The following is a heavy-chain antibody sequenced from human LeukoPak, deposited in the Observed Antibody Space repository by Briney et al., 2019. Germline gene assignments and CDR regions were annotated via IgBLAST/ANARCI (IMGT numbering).Heavy chain of an antibody. CDR3: ARWVTSPHFGLDV. J-gene: IGHJ6*02. D-gene: IGHD2-21*02. CDR1: GFTFSTYW. V-gene: IGHV3-7*05. CDR2: IKRDASEK. Sequence: GGSLRLSCAASGFTFSTYWMSWVRRAPGKGLEWVANIKRDASEKYYVDSVMGRFTISRDNAKNSLFLQMNGLGGEDTAVYYCARWVTSPHFGLDVWGQGTTVTVSS.